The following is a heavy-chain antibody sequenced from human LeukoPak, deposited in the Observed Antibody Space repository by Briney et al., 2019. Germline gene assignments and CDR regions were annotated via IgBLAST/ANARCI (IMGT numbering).Heavy chain of an antibody. J-gene: IGHJ4*02. CDR1: GFTFSSYE. D-gene: IGHD3-22*01. Sequence: GGSLRLSCAASGFTFSSYEMNWVRQAPGKGLEWVSYISSSGSTIYYADSVKGRFTISRDNAKNSLYLQMNSLRAEDTAVYYCAGDESDSSGCFDYWGQGTLVTVSS. CDR2: ISSSGSTI. CDR3: AGDESDSSGCFDY. V-gene: IGHV3-48*03.